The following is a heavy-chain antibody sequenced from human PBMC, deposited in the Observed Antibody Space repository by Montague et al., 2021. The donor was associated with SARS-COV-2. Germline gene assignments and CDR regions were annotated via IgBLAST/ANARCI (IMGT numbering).Heavy chain of an antibody. CDR1: GGSIGTYY. V-gene: IGHV4-59*01. D-gene: IGHD4-17*01. J-gene: IGHJ6*02. CDR2: IYYTGST. CDR3: ARDNYGDWGYYGLDV. Sequence: SETLSLTCTVSGGSIGTYYWNWIRQPPGKGLEWLGYIYYTGSTKYSPSLKSRVTISMDTSRDQLSLRLKSVTAADTAVYYCARDNYGDWGYYGLDVWGQGTTVTVSS.